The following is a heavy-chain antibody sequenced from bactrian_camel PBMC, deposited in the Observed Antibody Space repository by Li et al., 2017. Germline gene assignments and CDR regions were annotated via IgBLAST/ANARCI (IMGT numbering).Heavy chain of an antibody. Sequence: HVQLVESGGGSVQVGGSLRLTCAASAYTYSSICMGWFRLAPGKEREGVAAFYTGAGATWYADSVNGRFIISQDNANNTLDLQMNSLKAEDTGMYYCAADSRPLCWFAGLEYNDWGQGTQVTVS. CDR1: AYTYSSIC. V-gene: IGHV3S1*01. D-gene: IGHD1*01. J-gene: IGHJ4*01. CDR2: FYTGAGAT. CDR3: AADSRPLCWFAGLEYND.